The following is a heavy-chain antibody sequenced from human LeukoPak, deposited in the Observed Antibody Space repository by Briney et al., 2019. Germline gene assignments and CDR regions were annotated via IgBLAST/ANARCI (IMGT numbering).Heavy chain of an antibody. CDR3: ARREVRGVIYGMDV. Sequence: GSSVKVSCKASGGTFSSYAISWVRQAPGQGLEWMGRIIPILGIANYAQKFQGRVTITADKSTSTAYMELSSLRSEDTAVYYCARREVRGVIYGMDVWGQGTTVTVSS. D-gene: IGHD3-10*01. J-gene: IGHJ6*02. CDR2: IIPILGIA. V-gene: IGHV1-69*04. CDR1: GGTFSSYA.